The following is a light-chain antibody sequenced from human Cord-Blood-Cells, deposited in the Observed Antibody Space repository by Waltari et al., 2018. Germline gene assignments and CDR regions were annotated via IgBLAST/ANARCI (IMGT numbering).Light chain of an antibody. Sequence: DIQMTQSPSTLSASVGDIVTITCRASQSISSWLAWYQQQPGKAPKLLIYKAASLESGVPSRFSGSGSGTEFTLTISSLQPDDFATYYCQQYNSYPWTFGQGTKVEIK. CDR3: QQYNSYPWT. J-gene: IGKJ1*01. V-gene: IGKV1-5*03. CDR2: KAA. CDR1: QSISSW.